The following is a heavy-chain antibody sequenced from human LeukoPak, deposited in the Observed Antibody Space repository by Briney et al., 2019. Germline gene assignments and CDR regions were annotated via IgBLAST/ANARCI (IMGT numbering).Heavy chain of an antibody. CDR2: LYYSGST. V-gene: IGHV4-39*01. CDR3: ARLFYYGSGSYYEIGFDY. Sequence: SETLSLTCTVSGGSISSSSYYWGWIRQPPGKGLEWIGSLYYSGSTYYNPSLKSRVTISVDTSKNQFSLKLSFVTAADTAVYYCARLFYYGSGSYYEIGFDYWGQGTLVTVSS. J-gene: IGHJ4*02. CDR1: GGSISSSSYY. D-gene: IGHD3-10*01.